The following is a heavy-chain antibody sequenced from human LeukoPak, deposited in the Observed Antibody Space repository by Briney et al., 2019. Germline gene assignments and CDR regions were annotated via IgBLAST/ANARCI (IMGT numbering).Heavy chain of an antibody. Sequence: GGSLRLSCTTSGITFSNSWMSWVRQAPGKGLEWVSFIFSSSTYIYYTDSVKGRFTISRDNARNSLYLQMDNLRAEDTGVYYCARDFYDGFALDYWGQGTLVTVSS. CDR3: ARDFYDGFALDY. V-gene: IGHV3-21*03. J-gene: IGHJ4*02. CDR2: IFSSSTYI. D-gene: IGHD2/OR15-2a*01. CDR1: GITFSNSW.